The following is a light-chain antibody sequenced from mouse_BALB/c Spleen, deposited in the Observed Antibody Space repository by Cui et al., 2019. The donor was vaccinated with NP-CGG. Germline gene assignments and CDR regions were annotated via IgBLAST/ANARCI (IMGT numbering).Light chain of an antibody. J-gene: IGLJ1*01. Sequence: QAVLTQESALTPSPGETVTLTCRSSTGAVTTSYYANWVQEKPDHLFTGLIGGTNNRAPGVPARFSGSLIGDKAALTITGAQTEDEAIYFCALWYSNHWVFGGGTKLTVL. CDR3: ALWYSNHWV. CDR2: GTN. CDR1: TGAVTTSYY. V-gene: IGLV1*01.